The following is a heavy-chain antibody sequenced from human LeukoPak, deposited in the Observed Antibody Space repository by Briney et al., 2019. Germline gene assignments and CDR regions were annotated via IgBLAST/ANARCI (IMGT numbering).Heavy chain of an antibody. CDR1: GYTFTSYY. J-gene: IGHJ4*02. V-gene: IGHV1-2*06. D-gene: IGHD4-17*01. Sequence: ASVKVSCKASGYTFTSYYMHWVRQAPGQGLEWMGRINPSSGGTNYAQKFQGRVTMTRDTSISTAYMELSRLRSDDTAVYYCARDRGTVTTIRPFDYWGQGTLVTVSS. CDR3: ARDRGTVTTIRPFDY. CDR2: INPSSGGT.